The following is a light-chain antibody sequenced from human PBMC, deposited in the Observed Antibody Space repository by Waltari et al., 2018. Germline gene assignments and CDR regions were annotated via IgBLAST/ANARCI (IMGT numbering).Light chain of an antibody. Sequence: QSALTQPASVSGSPGQSITISCNGTSSDIGNYNYVSWYQQYPGKAPKLMIDNVSDRHSGISNRFSGSKSGNTASLTISGLQAEDEADYYCSSYTTSSTWVFGGGTKLTVL. J-gene: IGLJ3*02. CDR2: NVS. V-gene: IGLV2-14*03. CDR3: SSYTTSSTWV. CDR1: SSDIGNYNY.